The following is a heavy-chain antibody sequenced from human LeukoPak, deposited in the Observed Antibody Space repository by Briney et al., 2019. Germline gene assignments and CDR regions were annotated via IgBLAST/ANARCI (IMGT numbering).Heavy chain of an antibody. D-gene: IGHD2-2*01. CDR2: INPSCGST. J-gene: IGHJ4*02. V-gene: IGHV1-46*01. CDR3: ARAPTGYCSSTSCLKSTFDY. Sequence: ASVKFSCKASGYTFTSYYMHWVRQAPGQGLEWMGIINPSCGSTSYAQKFQGRVTMTRDTSTSTVYMELSSLRSEDTAVYYCARAPTGYCSSTSCLKSTFDYWGQGTLVTVSS. CDR1: GYTFTSYY.